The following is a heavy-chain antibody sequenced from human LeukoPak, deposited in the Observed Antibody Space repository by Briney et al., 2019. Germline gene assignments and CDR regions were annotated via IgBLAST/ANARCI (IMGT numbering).Heavy chain of an antibody. D-gene: IGHD1-20*01. CDR1: GGSISSYY. Sequence: SETLSLTCTVSGGSISSYYWSWIRQPPGKGLEWIGYIYYSGSTNYNPSLKSRVTISVDTSKNQFSLKLSSVTAADTALYYCARANYITGTTGGFDPWGQGTLVTVSS. CDR3: ARANYITGTTGGFDP. V-gene: IGHV4-59*12. J-gene: IGHJ5*02. CDR2: IYYSGST.